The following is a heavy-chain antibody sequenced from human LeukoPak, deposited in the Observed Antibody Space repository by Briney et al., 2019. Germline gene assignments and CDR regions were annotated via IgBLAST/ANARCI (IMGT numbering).Heavy chain of an antibody. D-gene: IGHD2-21*01. CDR2: IKQEGSEK. CDR3: ARYCGGDCYGMDV. Sequence: PGGSLRLFCPASEFTFSSYWMRWVRQAPGKGLEWGANIKQEGSEKDYVDSVKGRFTISRDNTKSSLYLQMNNVRAEDTAVYYCARYCGGDCYGMDVWGQGTTVTVSS. V-gene: IGHV3-7*01. CDR1: EFTFSSYW. J-gene: IGHJ6*02.